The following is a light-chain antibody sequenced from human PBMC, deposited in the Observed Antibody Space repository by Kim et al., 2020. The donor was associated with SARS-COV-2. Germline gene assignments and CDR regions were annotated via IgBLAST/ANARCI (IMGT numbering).Light chain of an antibody. V-gene: IGLV2-11*01. Sequence: QSFTISCTGTSSDVGGYNYVSWYQLHPGKAPKLMIYAVTERPSGVPDRFSGSKSGNTAFLTISGLQAEDEADYYCSSYAGSSSLLFGGGTKVTVL. CDR2: AVT. CDR3: SSYAGSSSLL. CDR1: SSDVGGYNY. J-gene: IGLJ3*02.